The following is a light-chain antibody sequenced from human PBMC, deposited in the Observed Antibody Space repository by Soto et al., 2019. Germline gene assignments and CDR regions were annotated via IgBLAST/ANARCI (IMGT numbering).Light chain of an antibody. CDR2: GAS. CDR3: QKYGSSSTWT. V-gene: IGKV3-20*01. CDR1: QDISNY. J-gene: IGKJ1*01. Sequence: TQSPSTLSASVGDRVTITCQASQDISNYLAWYQQKPGQAPRLLIYGASSRATGIPDRFSGSGSGTDFTLTISRLEPEDFAVYYCQKYGSSSTWTFGQGTKVDIK.